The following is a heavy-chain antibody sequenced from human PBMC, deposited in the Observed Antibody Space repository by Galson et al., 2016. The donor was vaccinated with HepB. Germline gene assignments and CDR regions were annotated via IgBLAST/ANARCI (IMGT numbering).Heavy chain of an antibody. CDR3: AKRSSGGQYYFDY. CDR2: FGVSVNT. V-gene: IGHV3-23*01. D-gene: IGHD2-15*01. CDR1: GFTFSNNG. Sequence: SLRLSCATSGFTFSNNGMSWVRQAPGKGLEWVSTFGVSVNTYYADSVKGRFTIPRDNSKNTLWLQMNSLRAEDTAVYYCAKRSSGGQYYFDYWGQGTLVTVSS. J-gene: IGHJ4*02.